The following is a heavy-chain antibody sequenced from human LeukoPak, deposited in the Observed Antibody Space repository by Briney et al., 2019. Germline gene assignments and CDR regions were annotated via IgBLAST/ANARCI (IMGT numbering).Heavy chain of an antibody. D-gene: IGHD2-8*01. CDR2: ISGSGGST. J-gene: IGHJ3*02. V-gene: IGHV3-23*01. CDR1: GFTFSSYA. Sequence: GGSLRLSCAASGFTFSSYAMSWVRQAPGKGLEWVSAISGSGGSTYYAGSVKGRFTTSRDNSKNTLYLQMNSLRAEDTAVYYCAKSRGVYAILSAFDIWGQGTMVTVSS. CDR3: AKSRGVYAILSAFDI.